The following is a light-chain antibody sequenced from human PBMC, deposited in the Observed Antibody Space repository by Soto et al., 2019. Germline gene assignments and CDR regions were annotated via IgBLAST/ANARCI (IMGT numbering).Light chain of an antibody. CDR3: QQRSNWRT. Sequence: EIVLTQSPATLSLSPGERATLSCRASQNVNSYLAWYQQKPGQAPRLLIYDASNRATGIPARFSGSGSGTDFTLTITSLEPEDFAVYYCQQRSNWRTFGQGTKVEIK. CDR1: QNVNSY. CDR2: DAS. J-gene: IGKJ1*01. V-gene: IGKV3-11*01.